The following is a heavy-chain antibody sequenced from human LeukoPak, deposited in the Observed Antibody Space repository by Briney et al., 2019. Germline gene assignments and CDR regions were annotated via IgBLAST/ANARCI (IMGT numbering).Heavy chain of an antibody. CDR2: INPNSGGT. V-gene: IGHV1-2*02. Sequence: ASVKVSCKASGYTFTGYYMHWVRQAPGQGLERMGWINPNSGGTNYAQKFQGRVTMTRDTSISTAYMELSRLRSDDTAVYYCAREVITGTTVDFDYWGQGTLVTVSS. CDR3: AREVITGTTVDFDY. CDR1: GYTFTGYY. D-gene: IGHD1-7*01. J-gene: IGHJ4*02.